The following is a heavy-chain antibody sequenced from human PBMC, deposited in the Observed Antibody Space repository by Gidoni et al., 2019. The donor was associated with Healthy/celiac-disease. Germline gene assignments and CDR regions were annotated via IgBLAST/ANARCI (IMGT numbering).Heavy chain of an antibody. D-gene: IGHD6-6*01. CDR2: IYYSGST. CDR1: GGSISSYY. J-gene: IGHJ5*02. CDR3: ARWGSSSGLMYWFDP. V-gene: IGHV4-59*08. Sequence: QLQLQESGPGLVKPSETLSLTCTVSGGSISSYYWSWIRQPPGKGLEWIGYIYYSGSTNYNPSLKSRVTISVDTSKNQFSLKLSSVTAADTAVYYCARWGSSSGLMYWFDPWGQGTLVTVSS.